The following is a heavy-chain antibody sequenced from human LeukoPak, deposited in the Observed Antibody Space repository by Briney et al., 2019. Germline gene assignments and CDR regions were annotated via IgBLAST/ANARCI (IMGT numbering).Heavy chain of an antibody. J-gene: IGHJ4*02. CDR3: ARGSLSSARRGSYYFDY. V-gene: IGHV4-38-2*02. CDR2: IYHSGST. D-gene: IGHD2-2*01. CDR1: GYSISSGYY. Sequence: SETLSLTCTVSGYSISSGYYWGWIRQPPGKGLEWIGIIYHSGSTYYNPSLKSRVTISVDTSKNQFSLKLSSVTAADTAVYYCARGSLSSARRGSYYFDYWGQGTLVTVSS.